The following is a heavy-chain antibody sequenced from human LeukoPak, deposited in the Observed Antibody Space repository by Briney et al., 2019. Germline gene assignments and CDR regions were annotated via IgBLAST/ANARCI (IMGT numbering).Heavy chain of an antibody. D-gene: IGHD4-17*01. J-gene: IGHJ3*02. CDR2: ISGSGGST. CDR3: AKVPMRYDYGDYGFPRGGAFDI. V-gene: IGHV3-23*01. Sequence: GGSLRLSCAASGFTFSSYAMSWVRQAPGKGLEWVSAISGSGGSTYYADSVKGRFTMSRDNSKNTLYLQMNSLRAEDTAVYYCAKVPMRYDYGDYGFPRGGAFDIWGQGTMVTVSS. CDR1: GFTFSSYA.